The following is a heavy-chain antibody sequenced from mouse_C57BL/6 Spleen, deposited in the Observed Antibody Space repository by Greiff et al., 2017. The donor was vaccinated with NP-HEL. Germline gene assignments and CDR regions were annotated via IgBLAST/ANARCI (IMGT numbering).Heavy chain of an antibody. CDR2: IYPGSGNT. J-gene: IGHJ2*01. CDR1: GYTFTDYY. CDR3: AREGNWDTFDY. V-gene: IGHV1-76*01. D-gene: IGHD4-1*01. Sequence: VKLQESGAELVRPGASVKLSCKASGYTFTDYYINWVKQRPGQGLEWIARIYPGSGNTYYNEKFKGKATLTAEKSSSTAYMQLSSLTSEDSAVYFCAREGNWDTFDYWGQGTTLTVSS.